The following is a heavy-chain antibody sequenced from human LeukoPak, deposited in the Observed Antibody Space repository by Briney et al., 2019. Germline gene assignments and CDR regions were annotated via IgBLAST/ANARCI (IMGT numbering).Heavy chain of an antibody. CDR3: ARARGIAVAGIHFDY. Sequence: PSETLSLTCTVSGGSISSGDYYWSWIRQPPGKGLEWIGYIYYSGSTNYNPSLKSRVTISVDTSKNQFSLKLSSVTAADTAVYYCARARGIAVAGIHFDYWGQGTLVTVSS. V-gene: IGHV4-61*08. J-gene: IGHJ4*02. D-gene: IGHD6-19*01. CDR1: GGSISSGDYY. CDR2: IYYSGST.